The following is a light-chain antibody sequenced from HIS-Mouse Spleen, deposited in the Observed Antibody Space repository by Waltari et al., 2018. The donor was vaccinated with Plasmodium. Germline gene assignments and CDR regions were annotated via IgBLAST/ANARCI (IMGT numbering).Light chain of an antibody. V-gene: IGKV1-9*01. CDR2: AAS. CDR1: QGISSY. CDR3: QQLNSYPLT. Sequence: DIQLTQSPSFLSASVGDRVTITCRASQGISSYLAWYQQKPGKAPKLLIYAASTLQSGVPSRFSVSGSGTEFNLTISSLQPEDFATYCCQQLNSYPLTFGGGTKVEIK. J-gene: IGKJ4*01.